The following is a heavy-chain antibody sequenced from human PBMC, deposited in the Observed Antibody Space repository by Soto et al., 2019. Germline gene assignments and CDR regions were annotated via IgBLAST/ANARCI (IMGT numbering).Heavy chain of an antibody. D-gene: IGHD3-3*01. J-gene: IGHJ4*02. CDR1: GGTFSSYA. V-gene: IGHV1-69*13. Sequence: LVKVSCKASGGTFSSYAISWVRQAPGQGLEWMGGIIPIFGTANYAQKFQGRVTITADESTSTAYMELSSLRSEDTAVYYCACNRGFLEWLLTTVDYWGQGTLVTVSS. CDR3: ACNRGFLEWLLTTVDY. CDR2: IIPIFGTA.